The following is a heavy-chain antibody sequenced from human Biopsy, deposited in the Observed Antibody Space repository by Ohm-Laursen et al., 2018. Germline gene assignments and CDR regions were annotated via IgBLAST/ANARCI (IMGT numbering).Heavy chain of an antibody. V-gene: IGHV1-2*02. CDR1: SYTFTDYN. CDR2: INCKTGAT. D-gene: IGHD3/OR15-3a*01. CDR3: ARDLVDWTVPS. J-gene: IGHJ4*02. Sequence: ASVTVSCKASSYTFTDYNIHWMRQAPGQGLEWLGYINCKTGATNYAQKFQGRVTMTRDTSINTAFMELKSLRSDDTAVYYCARDLVDWTVPSWGQGTLVSVSS.